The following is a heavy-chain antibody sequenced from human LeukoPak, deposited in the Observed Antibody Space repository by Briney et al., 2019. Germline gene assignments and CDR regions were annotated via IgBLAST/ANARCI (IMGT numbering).Heavy chain of an antibody. CDR1: GFTFSSYS. Sequence: PGGSLRLSCAASGFTFSSYSMNWVRQAPGKGLEWVSSISSSSSYIHYADSVKGRFTISRDNAKNSLYLQMNSLRAEDTAVYYCARGRRDYDSSGNFDYWGQGTLVTVSS. D-gene: IGHD3-22*01. J-gene: IGHJ4*02. CDR2: ISSSSSYI. CDR3: ARGRRDYDSSGNFDY. V-gene: IGHV3-21*01.